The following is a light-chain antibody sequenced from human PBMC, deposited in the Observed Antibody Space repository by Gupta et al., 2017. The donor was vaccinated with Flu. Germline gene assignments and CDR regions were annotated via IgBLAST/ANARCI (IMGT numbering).Light chain of an antibody. CDR2: LGS. Sequence: DIVMTQSPLSLPVTPGEPSSISCRSSQSRLHSNGYDYLDWYLQKPAQSPQLMIYLGSKRASGVTDRFSGSGEGKDFTQKSSRGEDEDGGGYYVNQDLPTHTFGRGTKVEIK. CDR1: QSRLHSNGYDY. J-gene: IGKJ4*01. V-gene: IGKV2-28*01. CDR3: NQDLPTHT.